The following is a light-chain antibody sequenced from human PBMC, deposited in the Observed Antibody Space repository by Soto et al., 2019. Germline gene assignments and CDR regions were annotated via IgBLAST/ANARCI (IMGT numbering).Light chain of an antibody. CDR3: QQYNIWPQT. J-gene: IGKJ1*01. CDR2: GAS. CDR1: QSLRSS. Sequence: VMTQSPATLSVSPGEGATLSCRASQSLRSSLAWYQQKPGQAPRLPIYGASTRATGIPARFSGSGSGTEFTLTISSLQSEDFAVYFCQQYNIWPQTFGQGTKVAIK. V-gene: IGKV3-15*01.